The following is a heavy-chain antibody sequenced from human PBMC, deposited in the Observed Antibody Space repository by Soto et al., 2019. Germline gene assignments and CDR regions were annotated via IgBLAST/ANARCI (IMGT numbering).Heavy chain of an antibody. J-gene: IGHJ6*02. CDR2: ISYDGSNK. Sequence: QVQLVESGGCVVQPGRSLRLSCAASGFTFSSYGMHWVRQAPGKGLEWVAVISYDGSNKYYADSVKGRFTISRDNSKNTLYLQMNSMRAGDTTVFSCANPHQPLFGVVIFPPLYYYGRDVWVQGTTVTVSS. CDR1: GFTFSSYG. V-gene: IGHV3-30*18. D-gene: IGHD3-3*01. CDR3: ANPHQPLFGVVIFPPLYYYGRDV.